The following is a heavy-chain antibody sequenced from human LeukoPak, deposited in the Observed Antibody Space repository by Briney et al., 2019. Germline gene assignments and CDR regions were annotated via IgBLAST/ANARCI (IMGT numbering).Heavy chain of an antibody. D-gene: IGHD3-9*01. Sequence: GESLKISCRVPGYTFSDYWIGWVRQLPGKGLDWMGIIYPYNSETRYNPSFQGQVTISVDMSISTTYLQWDSLKAPDTAIYYCATSSVRYWGQGTLVTVSS. J-gene: IGHJ4*02. V-gene: IGHV5-51*01. CDR2: IYPYNSET. CDR3: ATSSVRY. CDR1: GYTFSDYW.